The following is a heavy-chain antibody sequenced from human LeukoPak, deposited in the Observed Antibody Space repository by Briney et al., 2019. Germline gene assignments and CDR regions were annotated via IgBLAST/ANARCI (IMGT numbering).Heavy chain of an antibody. CDR3: ASLNNDDC. J-gene: IGHJ4*02. CDR2: IKNDGNKK. Sequence: GGSLRLSCAASGFTFSNYWMSWVRQAPGKGLEWVANIKNDGNKKYYVDSVKGRFTISRDNAKNSLYLQMNSLRVEDTAVYYCASLNNDDCWSQGTLVTVPS. D-gene: IGHD1-1*01. V-gene: IGHV3-7*01. CDR1: GFTFSNYW.